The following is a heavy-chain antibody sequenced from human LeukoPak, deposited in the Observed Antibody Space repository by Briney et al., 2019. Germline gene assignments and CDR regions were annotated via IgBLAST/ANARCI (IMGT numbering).Heavy chain of an antibody. CDR1: GYSISSGHY. CDR3: ARAGYDILTGYSIHYYMDV. D-gene: IGHD3-9*01. J-gene: IGHJ6*03. CDR2: MYHSGST. Sequence: SETLSLTCTVSGYSISSGHYWGWIRQPPGKGLEWIGSMYHSGSTYYNPPLKSRVTISEDTSKNQFSLKLRSVTAADTAVYYCARAGYDILTGYSIHYYMDVWGKGTTVTVSS. V-gene: IGHV4-38-2*02.